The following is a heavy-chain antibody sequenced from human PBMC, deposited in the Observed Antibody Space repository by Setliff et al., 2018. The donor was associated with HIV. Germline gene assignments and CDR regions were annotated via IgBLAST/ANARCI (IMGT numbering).Heavy chain of an antibody. J-gene: IGHJ4*02. CDR3: ARLGRAIDDGGSSVRLDF. Sequence: RASETLSLTCVVSDDSFTNYDWTWIRQSPGKALQWIGSISSTGTTNYSPSLRSRVTISMETSNTRFSLWLRSVTASDTATYYCARLGRAIDDGGSSVRLDFWGQGVLITV. CDR2: ISSTGTT. D-gene: IGHD2-15*01. CDR1: DDSFTNYD. V-gene: IGHV4-4*08.